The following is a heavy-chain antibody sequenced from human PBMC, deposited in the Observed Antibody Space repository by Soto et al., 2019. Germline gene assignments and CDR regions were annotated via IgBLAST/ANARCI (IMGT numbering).Heavy chain of an antibody. CDR3: ARSTYGDYGDLPDALHI. J-gene: IGHJ3*02. CDR1: GGSFSGYY. V-gene: IGHV4-34*01. Sequence: QVQLQQWGAGLLKPSETLSLTCAVYGGSFSGYYWSWIRQPPGKGLEWIGEINHSGSTNYNPSLTSRVTISVDTSKNQFSLQLSSVTAADTAVYYCARSTYGDYGDLPDALHIWGQGIMVTVSS. D-gene: IGHD4-17*01. CDR2: INHSGST.